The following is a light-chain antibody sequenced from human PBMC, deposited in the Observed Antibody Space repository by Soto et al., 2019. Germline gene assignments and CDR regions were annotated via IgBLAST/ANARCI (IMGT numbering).Light chain of an antibody. CDR3: QQYDNLPLT. J-gene: IGKJ4*02. Sequence: DIQMTQSPSSLSASVGDRVTITCQASQDISNYLNWYQQKTGKAPKLLIYDASNLETRVPSRFSGSGSGKDFTFTISSLQPEAIATYYCQQYDNLPLTFGGGTQVQIK. CDR2: DAS. V-gene: IGKV1-33*01. CDR1: QDISNY.